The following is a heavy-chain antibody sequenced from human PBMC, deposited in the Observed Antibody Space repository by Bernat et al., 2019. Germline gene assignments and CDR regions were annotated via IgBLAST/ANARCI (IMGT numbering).Heavy chain of an antibody. CDR1: GFTFSSYG. CDR3: AKDKGDYGDYCFDY. CDR2: ISYDGSNK. J-gene: IGHJ4*02. Sequence: QVQLVESGGGVVQPGRSLRLSCAASGFTFSSYGMHWVRQAPGKGLEWVAVISYDGSNKYYADSVKGRFTISRDNSKNTLYLQMNRLRAEDTAVYYCAKDKGDYGDYCFDYWGQGTLVTVSS. V-gene: IGHV3-30*18. D-gene: IGHD4-17*01.